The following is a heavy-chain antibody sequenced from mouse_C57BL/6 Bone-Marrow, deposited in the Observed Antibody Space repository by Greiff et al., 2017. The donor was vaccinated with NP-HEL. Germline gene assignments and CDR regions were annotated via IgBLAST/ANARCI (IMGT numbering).Heavy chain of an antibody. V-gene: IGHV10-1*01. D-gene: IGHD1-1*01. CDR1: GFSFNTYA. Sequence: EVQGVESGGGLVQPKGSLKLSCAASGFSFNTYAMNWVRQAPGKGLEWVARIRSKSNNYATYYADSVKDRFTISRDDSESMLYLQMNNLKTEDTAMYYCVTPYYYGSSYYAMDYWGQGTSVTVSS. CDR2: IRSKSNNYAT. CDR3: VTPYYYGSSYYAMDY. J-gene: IGHJ4*01.